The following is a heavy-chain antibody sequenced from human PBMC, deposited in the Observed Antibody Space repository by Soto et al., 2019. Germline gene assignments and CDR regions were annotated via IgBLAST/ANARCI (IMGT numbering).Heavy chain of an antibody. J-gene: IGHJ6*02. CDR3: ARAGPFITMIVVVIRETYGMDV. Sequence: ETLSLTCAVYGGSFSGYYWSWICQPPGKGLEWIGEINHSGSTNYNPSLKSRVTISVDTSKNQFSLKLSSVTAADTAVYYCARAGPFITMIVVVIRETYGMDVWGQGTTVTVSS. CDR2: INHSGST. CDR1: GGSFSGYY. V-gene: IGHV4-34*01. D-gene: IGHD3-22*01.